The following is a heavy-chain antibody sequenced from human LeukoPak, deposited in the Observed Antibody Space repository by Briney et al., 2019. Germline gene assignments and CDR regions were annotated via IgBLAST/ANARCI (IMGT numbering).Heavy chain of an antibody. Sequence: PGGSLRLSCTASGFTFSSYAMSWVRQAPGKGLEWVSTISGSDGITYYADSVKGRFTISRDNSKNTLYLQMNSLRAEDTAVYSCAKDWASGWYLDYWGQGTLVTVSS. CDR3: AKDWASGWYLDY. CDR1: GFTFSSYA. J-gene: IGHJ4*02. V-gene: IGHV3-23*01. D-gene: IGHD6-19*01. CDR2: ISGSDGIT.